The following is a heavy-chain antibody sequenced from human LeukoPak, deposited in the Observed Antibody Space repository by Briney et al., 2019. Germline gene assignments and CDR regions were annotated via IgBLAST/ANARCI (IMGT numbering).Heavy chain of an antibody. J-gene: IGHJ4*02. CDR3: AKGRGTGYRYGQIEN. CDR1: GFYFEDYT. D-gene: IGHD5-18*01. Sequence: GGSLRLSCAASGFYFEDYTMYWVRQVPAKGLEWVSIISMDGTNTYYAESVKGRFTISRDNSKNSLSLQMNSLRTEDTALYYCAKGRGTGYRYGQIENWGQGTLVTVSS. V-gene: IGHV3-43*01. CDR2: ISMDGTNT.